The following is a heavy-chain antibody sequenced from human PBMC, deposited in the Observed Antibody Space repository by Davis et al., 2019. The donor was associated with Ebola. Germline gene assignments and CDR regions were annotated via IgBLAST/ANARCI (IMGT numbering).Heavy chain of an antibody. CDR2: ISGSGGST. V-gene: IGHV3-23*01. CDR3: ATSITVVRGIFKSDF. CDR1: GFTFSSYA. Sequence: PGGSLRLSCAASGFTFSSYAMSWVRQAPGKGLEWVSAISGSGGSTYYADSVKGRFTISRDNSKNTLYLQMNSLRAEDTAVYYCATSITVVRGIFKSDFWGQGTLVAVSS. D-gene: IGHD3-10*01. J-gene: IGHJ4*02.